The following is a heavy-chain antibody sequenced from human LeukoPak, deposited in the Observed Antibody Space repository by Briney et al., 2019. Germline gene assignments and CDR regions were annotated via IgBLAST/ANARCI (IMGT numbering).Heavy chain of an antibody. Sequence: GASVKVSCKTSGYTFTSYGINWVRQAPGQGLEWMGWISAYNHKTNYAQKLQDRVTMTTDTSTSTAYMELRSLRSDDTAVYYCARTLYCSSASCYEEINWFDPWGQGTLDTVSS. CDR2: ISAYNHKT. J-gene: IGHJ5*02. CDR3: ARTLYCSSASCYEEINWFDP. CDR1: GYTFTSYG. D-gene: IGHD2-2*01. V-gene: IGHV1-18*01.